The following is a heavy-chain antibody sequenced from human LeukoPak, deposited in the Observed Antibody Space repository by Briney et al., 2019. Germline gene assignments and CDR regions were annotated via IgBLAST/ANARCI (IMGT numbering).Heavy chain of an antibody. Sequence: ASVKVSCKASGYTFTGYYMHWVRQAPGQGLEWMGWINPNSGGTNYAQKFQGWVTMTRDTSISTAYMELSRLRSDDTAVYYCARGWFGESRPLDYWGQGTLVTVSS. D-gene: IGHD3-10*01. CDR2: INPNSGGT. CDR1: GYTFTGYY. J-gene: IGHJ4*02. CDR3: ARGWFGESRPLDY. V-gene: IGHV1-2*04.